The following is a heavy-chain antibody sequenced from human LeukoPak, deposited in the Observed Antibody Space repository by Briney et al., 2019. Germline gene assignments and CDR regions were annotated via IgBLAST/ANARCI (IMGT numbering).Heavy chain of an antibody. D-gene: IGHD3-10*02. CDR2: ISSSSSYI. CDR3: ARDINVRGGAYYYYGMDV. V-gene: IGHV3-21*01. J-gene: IGHJ6*02. CDR1: GFTFSSYS. Sequence: PGGSLRLSCAASGFTFSSYSMNWVRQAPGEGLEWVSSISSSSSYIYYADSVKGRFTISRDNAKNSLYLQMNSLRAEDTAVYYCARDINVRGGAYYYYGMDVWGQGTTVTVSS.